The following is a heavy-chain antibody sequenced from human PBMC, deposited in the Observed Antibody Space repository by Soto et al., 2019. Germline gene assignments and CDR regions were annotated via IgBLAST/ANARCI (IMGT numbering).Heavy chain of an antibody. Sequence: QVQLVESGGGVVQPGRSLRLSCAASGFTFSSYGMHWVRQAPGKGLEWVAVISYDGSNKYYADSVKGRFTISRDNSKNTLYLQMNSLRAEDTAVYYCAKDQKSGYNPNYYYYYGMDVWGQGTTVTVSS. V-gene: IGHV3-30*18. CDR3: AKDQKSGYNPNYYYYYGMDV. CDR2: ISYDGSNK. J-gene: IGHJ6*02. D-gene: IGHD3-3*01. CDR1: GFTFSSYG.